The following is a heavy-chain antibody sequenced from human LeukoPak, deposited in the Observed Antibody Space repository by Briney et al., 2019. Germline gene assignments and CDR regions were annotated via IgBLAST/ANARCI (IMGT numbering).Heavy chain of an antibody. J-gene: IGHJ4*02. CDR1: GHTFTGYY. Sequence: GASVKVSCKASGHTFTGYYMHWVRQAPGQGLEWMGWINPNSGGTNYAQKFQGRVTMTRDTSISTAYMELSRLRSDDTAVYYCARMFPDYYGSGSYYYFDYWGQGTLVTVSS. D-gene: IGHD3-10*01. CDR2: INPNSGGT. CDR3: ARMFPDYYGSGSYYYFDY. V-gene: IGHV1-2*02.